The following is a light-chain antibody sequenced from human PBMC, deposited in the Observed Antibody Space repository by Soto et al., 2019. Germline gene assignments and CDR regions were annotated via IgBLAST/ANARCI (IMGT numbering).Light chain of an antibody. J-gene: IGKJ1*01. CDR1: QSVSSN. V-gene: IGKV3D-15*01. CDR2: GVY. CDR3: QQYDKWPPRT. Sequence: EIVMTQSPTILPVSPGERATLSCRASQSVSSNLAWYQQKPGQPPRLLMYGVYTRAPGTPASFSGSGSGTEFTLTISSLQSEDSAVYYCQQYDKWPPRTFGQGTQVEI.